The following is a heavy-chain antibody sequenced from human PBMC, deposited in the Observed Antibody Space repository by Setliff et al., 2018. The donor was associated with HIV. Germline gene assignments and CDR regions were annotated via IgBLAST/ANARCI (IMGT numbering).Heavy chain of an antibody. CDR3: AALYYDSSGYYPGAFDI. CDR1: GYTFTGYY. D-gene: IGHD3-22*01. J-gene: IGHJ3*02. V-gene: IGHV1-8*02. CDR2: MNPNSGNT. Sequence: ASVKVSCKASGYTFTGYYMHWVRQATGQGLEWMGWMNPNSGNTGYAQKFQGRVTMTRNTSISTAYMELSSLRSEDTAVYYCAALYYDSSGYYPGAFDIWGQGTTVTVSS.